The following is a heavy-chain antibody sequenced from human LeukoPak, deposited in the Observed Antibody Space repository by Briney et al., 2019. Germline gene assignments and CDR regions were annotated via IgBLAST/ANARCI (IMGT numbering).Heavy chain of an antibody. V-gene: IGHV3-23*01. Sequence: GGSLRLSCAALSGFAMSWVRQAQGKGLEWVSAINGRGDDTYYPDSVKGRFTISRDNSNNTLYLQMNSLRAEDTAVYYCAKGHRSSSSFFDSWGQGILVTVSS. CDR2: INGRGDDT. CDR1: SGFA. J-gene: IGHJ4*02. CDR3: AKGHRSSSSFFDS. D-gene: IGHD6-19*01.